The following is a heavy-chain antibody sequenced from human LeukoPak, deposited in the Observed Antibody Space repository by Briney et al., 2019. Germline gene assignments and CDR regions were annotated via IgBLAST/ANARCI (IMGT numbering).Heavy chain of an antibody. J-gene: IGHJ4*02. V-gene: IGHV1-2*02. CDR3: AASERSAMVRLDY. CDR2: INPNSGGT. Sequence: GASVKVSCKASGYTFTSYYMHWVRQAPGQGLEWMGWINPNSGGTNYAQKFQGRVTMTRDTSISTAYMELSRLRSDDTAVYYCAASERSAMVRLDYWGQGTLVTVSS. CDR1: GYTFTSYY. D-gene: IGHD5-18*01.